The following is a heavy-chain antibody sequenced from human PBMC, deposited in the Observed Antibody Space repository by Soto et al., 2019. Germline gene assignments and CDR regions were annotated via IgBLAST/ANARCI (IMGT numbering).Heavy chain of an antibody. J-gene: IGHJ3*02. CDR2: ISGSGGST. CDR3: AHHLLARELRVAFGI. D-gene: IGHD1-7*01. Sequence: EVQLLESGGGLVQPGGSLRLSCAASGFTFSSYAMSWVRQAPGKGLEWVSAISGSGGSTYYADSMKGRFTISRDNSKNTLYLQMNSLRSEDTAVYYCAHHLLARELRVAFGIWGQGTMVTVSS. CDR1: GFTFSSYA. V-gene: IGHV3-23*01.